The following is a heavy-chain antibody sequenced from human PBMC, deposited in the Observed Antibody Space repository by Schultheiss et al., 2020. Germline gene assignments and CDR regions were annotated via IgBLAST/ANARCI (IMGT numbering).Heavy chain of an antibody. CDR1: GFTLSDYS. Sequence: GGSLRLSCVASGFTLSDYSMNWVRQAPGKGLEWVANIKHAGSEKYYVDSVKGRFTISRDNAKNSLYLQMNSLRAEDTAVYYCARGDQLLSDYYYYYIDVWGKGTTVTVSS. V-gene: IGHV3-7*04. CDR2: IKHAGSEK. D-gene: IGHD2-2*01. J-gene: IGHJ6*03. CDR3: ARGDQLLSDYYYYYIDV.